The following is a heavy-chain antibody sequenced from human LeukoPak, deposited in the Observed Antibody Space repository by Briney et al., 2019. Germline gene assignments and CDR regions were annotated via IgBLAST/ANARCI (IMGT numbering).Heavy chain of an antibody. CDR1: GFTFSSYW. CDR2: IKQDGSEK. J-gene: IGHJ3*02. D-gene: IGHD3-22*01. CDR3: VRAGYSYDENLDAFDI. Sequence: GGSLRLSCAASGFTFSSYWMSWVRQAPGKGLEWVANIKQDGSEKYYVDSVKGRFTISRDNAKNSLYLQMNSLRAEDTAVYYCVRAGYSYDENLDAFDIWGQGTMVTVSS. V-gene: IGHV3-7*01.